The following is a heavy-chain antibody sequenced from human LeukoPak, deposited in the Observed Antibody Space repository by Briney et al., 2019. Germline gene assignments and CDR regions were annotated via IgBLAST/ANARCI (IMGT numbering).Heavy chain of an antibody. J-gene: IGHJ6*03. CDR1: GFTFSSYS. CDR2: ISTSSSYI. D-gene: IGHD1-26*01. V-gene: IGHV3-21*01. CDR3: ARDPYSGNYGAYYYYYMDV. Sequence: GGSLRLSCAASGFTFSSYSMNWVRQAPGKGLEWVSFISTSSSYIHNADSVKGRFTISRDNAENSLYLQMDSLRVEDTAVYYCARDPYSGNYGAYYYYYMDVWGKGTTVTISS.